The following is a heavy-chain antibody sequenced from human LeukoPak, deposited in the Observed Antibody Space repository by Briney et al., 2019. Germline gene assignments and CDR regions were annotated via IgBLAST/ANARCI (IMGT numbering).Heavy chain of an antibody. CDR1: GFIFSTYS. CDR3: ARALRGYTSLTEGY. CDR2: ISSSSITI. Sequence: SGGSLRLSCAGSGFIFSTYSMTWVRQAPGKGLEWISYISSSSITIHYADSVKGRFTISRDNAKNSLYLQMNNVRDEDTAVYYCARALRGYTSLTEGYWGQGTLVTVSS. V-gene: IGHV3-48*02. J-gene: IGHJ4*02. D-gene: IGHD5-18*01.